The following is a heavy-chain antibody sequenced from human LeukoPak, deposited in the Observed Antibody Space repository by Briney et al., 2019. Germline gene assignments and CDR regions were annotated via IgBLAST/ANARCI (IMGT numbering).Heavy chain of an antibody. CDR2: ISSSSTHI. CDR1: GFTFTSYS. D-gene: IGHD6-6*01. CDR3: ARSEHSSSSFDY. V-gene: IGHV3-21*01. J-gene: IGHJ4*02. Sequence: SGGSLRLSCAASGFTFTSYSMDWVRQAPGKGLEWVSYISSSSTHIYYADSVKGRFTISRDIARNSLYLQMNSLRGEHTAIYYCARSEHSSSSFDYWGQGTLVTVSS.